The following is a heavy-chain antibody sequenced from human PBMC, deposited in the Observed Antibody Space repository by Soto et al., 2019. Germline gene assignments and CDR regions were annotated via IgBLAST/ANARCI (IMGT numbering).Heavy chain of an antibody. CDR3: AKAAPYYDFWSGYYKGYYFDY. D-gene: IGHD3-3*01. CDR2: ISGSGGST. V-gene: IGHV3-23*01. CDR1: GFTFSSYA. J-gene: IGHJ4*02. Sequence: GSLRLSCAASGFTFSSYAMSWVRQAPGKGLGWVSAISGSGGSTYYADSVKGRFTISRDNSKNTLYLQMNSLRAEDTAVYYCAKAAPYYDFWSGYYKGYYFDYWGQGTLVTVSS.